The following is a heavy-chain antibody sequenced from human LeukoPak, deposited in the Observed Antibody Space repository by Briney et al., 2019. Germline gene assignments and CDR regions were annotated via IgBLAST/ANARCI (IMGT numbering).Heavy chain of an antibody. CDR1: GFTFSDYY. CDR3: ARYYSDAFDV. D-gene: IGHD3-10*01. CDR2: ISSTTGRII. V-gene: IGHV3-11*04. Sequence: PGGSLRLSCGASGFTFSDYYMTWIRQAPGKGLEWLSYISSTTGRIIYYADSVKGRFTISRDNTKNSLFLQMVSLRVEDTAVYYCARYYSDAFDVWGQGTVVTVSS. J-gene: IGHJ3*01.